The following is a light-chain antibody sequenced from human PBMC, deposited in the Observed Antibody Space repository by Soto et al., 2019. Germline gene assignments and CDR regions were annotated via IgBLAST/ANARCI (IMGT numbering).Light chain of an antibody. CDR3: QQRSNWPRT. CDR1: QSVSSY. Sequence: EIVLTQSPATLSLSPGERATLSCRASQSVSSYLAWYQQKLGQAPRLLIYDASNRATGIPARFSGRGSGTAFTLTISSLEPEDFAVYYCQQRSNWPRTFGQGTKLEIK. V-gene: IGKV3-11*01. J-gene: IGKJ2*01. CDR2: DAS.